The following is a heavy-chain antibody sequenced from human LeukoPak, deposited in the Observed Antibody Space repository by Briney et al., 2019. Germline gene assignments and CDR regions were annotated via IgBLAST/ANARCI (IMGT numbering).Heavy chain of an antibody. CDR1: GFTFSDYY. Sequence: AGGSLRLSCAASGFTFSDYYMSWIRQAPGKGLEWVSYISSSGSTIYYADSVKGRFTISRDNAKNSLYLQMNNLRAEDTAVYYCARDSSYSSGWYYLDYWGQGTLVTVSS. CDR2: ISSSGSTI. D-gene: IGHD6-19*01. J-gene: IGHJ4*02. CDR3: ARDSSYSSGWYYLDY. V-gene: IGHV3-11*01.